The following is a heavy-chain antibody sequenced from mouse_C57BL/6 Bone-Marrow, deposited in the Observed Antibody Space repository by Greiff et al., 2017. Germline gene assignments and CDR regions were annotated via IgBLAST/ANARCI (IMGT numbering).Heavy chain of an antibody. CDR1: GYTFTGYW. D-gene: IGHD1-1*01. V-gene: IGHV1-55*01. CDR2: IDPGNGST. J-gene: IGHJ2*01. Sequence: QVHVKQPGAELVKPGASVKMSCKASGYTFTGYWITWVKQRPGPGLEWIGDIDPGNGSTYYNEKFKGKATLTVDTSTSTAYMQLSSLASEDSAVYYYARWGYYGSSYSLFDYWGQGTTLTVSS. CDR3: ARWGYYGSSYSLFDY.